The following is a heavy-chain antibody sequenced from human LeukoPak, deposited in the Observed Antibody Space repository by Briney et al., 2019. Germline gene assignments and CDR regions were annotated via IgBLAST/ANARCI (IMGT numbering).Heavy chain of an antibody. CDR1: GGSISSVC. D-gene: IGHD2-15*01. CDR2: LYYSGST. Sequence: SETLSLTCTVSGGSISSVCWSWIRPLPGKGLEWIGYLYYSGSTNYNPSLKSRVTISVDTSKDQFSLKLSSVTAADTAVYYCARDRGYCSGGSCYRWFDPWGQGTLVTVSS. J-gene: IGHJ5*02. CDR3: ARDRGYCSGGSCYRWFDP. V-gene: IGHV4-59*01.